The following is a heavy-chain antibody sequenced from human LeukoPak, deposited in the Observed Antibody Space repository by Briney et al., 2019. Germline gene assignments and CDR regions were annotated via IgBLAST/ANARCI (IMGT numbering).Heavy chain of an antibody. D-gene: IGHD1-26*01. Sequence: GGSLRLSCAASGFTFSDYNINWVRQAPGKGLEWVSSISSSSSDIYYADSVKGRFTISRDNAKNSLYLQMNSLRAEDTAVYYCARDSGELKGIDYWGQGTLVTVSS. CDR3: ARDSGELKGIDY. V-gene: IGHV3-21*01. CDR2: ISSSSSDI. CDR1: GFTFSDYN. J-gene: IGHJ4*02.